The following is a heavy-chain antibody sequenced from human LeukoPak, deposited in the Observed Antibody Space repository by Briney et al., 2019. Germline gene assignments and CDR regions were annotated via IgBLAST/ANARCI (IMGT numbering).Heavy chain of an antibody. Sequence: GGSLRLSCAASGFTVSSNYMSWVRQAPGKGLEWVAVISYDGSNKYYADSVKGRLTISRDNAKNSLYLQMKSLRADDTAVYYCARGLWFGEFFDYWGQGILVTVST. CDR3: ARGLWFGEFFDY. CDR2: ISYDGSNK. CDR1: GFTVSSNY. J-gene: IGHJ4*02. V-gene: IGHV3-30*03. D-gene: IGHD3-10*01.